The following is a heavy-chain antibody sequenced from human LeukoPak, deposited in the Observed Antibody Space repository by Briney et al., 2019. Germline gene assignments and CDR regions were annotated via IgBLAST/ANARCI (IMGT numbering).Heavy chain of an antibody. J-gene: IGHJ4*02. CDR2: IYYSGST. V-gene: IGHV4-59*01. CDR3: ARAAAAGNPLFDY. CDR1: GGSISSYY. Sequence: PSETLSLTCTVSGGSISSYYWSWVRQPPGKGLEWIGHIYYSGSTNYNPSLKSRVTISVDTSKNQFSLKLSSVTAADTAVYYCARAAAAGNPLFDYWGQGTLVTVSS. D-gene: IGHD6-13*01.